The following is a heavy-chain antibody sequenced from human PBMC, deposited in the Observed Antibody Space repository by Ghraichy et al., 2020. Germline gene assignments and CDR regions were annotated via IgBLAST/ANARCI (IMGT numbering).Heavy chain of an antibody. V-gene: IGHV3-23*01. CDR2: INEHGRAT. CDR3: AKEGRPYSGGGYFDL. CDR1: GFTFNSYA. Sequence: GGSLRLSCAASGFTFNSYAMGWVRQAPGKGLEWVSTINEHGRATYYAASVKGRFTISRDNSRDTLFLQVNSLRFDDTAVYYCAKEGRPYSGGGYFDLWGRGTLVPVSP. D-gene: IGHD5-18*01. J-gene: IGHJ2*01.